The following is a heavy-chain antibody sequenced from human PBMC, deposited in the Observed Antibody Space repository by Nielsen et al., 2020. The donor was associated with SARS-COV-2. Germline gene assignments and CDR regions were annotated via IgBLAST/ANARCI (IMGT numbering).Heavy chain of an antibody. CDR2: ISSSSSTI. Sequence: LSLTCTVSGGSISNSIYYWGWIRQPPGKGLEWVSYISSSSSTIYYADSVKGRFTISRDNAKNSLYLQMNSLRAEDTAVYYCARDDSYYYDSSGYIYDYWGQGTLVTVSS. V-gene: IGHV3-11*01. CDR1: GGSISNSIYY. CDR3: ARDDSYYYDSSGYIYDY. D-gene: IGHD3-22*01. J-gene: IGHJ4*02.